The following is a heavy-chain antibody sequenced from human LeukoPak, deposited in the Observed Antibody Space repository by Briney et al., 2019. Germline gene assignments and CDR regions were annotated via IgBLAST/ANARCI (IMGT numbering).Heavy chain of an antibody. D-gene: IGHD3-10*01. CDR1: GFTFSSYA. V-gene: IGHV3-64*01. Sequence: GGSLRLSCAASGFTFSSYAMHWVRQAPGKGLEYVSAISSNGGSTYYANSVKGRFTISRDNSKNTLYLQMGSLRAEDMAVYYCARWTGAILEYWGQGTLVTVSS. J-gene: IGHJ4*02. CDR3: ARWTGAILEY. CDR2: ISSNGGST.